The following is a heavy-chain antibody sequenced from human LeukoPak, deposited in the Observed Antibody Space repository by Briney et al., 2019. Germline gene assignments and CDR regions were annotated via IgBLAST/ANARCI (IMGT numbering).Heavy chain of an antibody. J-gene: IGHJ6*03. CDR3: ARAGPIHLFYYYYMNV. Sequence: PGGSLRLSCAASGFTFSSYAMHWVRQAPGKGLEYVSAISSNGGSTYYANSVKGRFTISRDNSKNTLYLQMGSLRAEDMAVYYCARAGPIHLFYYYYMNVWGKGTTVTVSS. CDR2: ISSNGGST. V-gene: IGHV3-64*01. CDR1: GFTFSSYA.